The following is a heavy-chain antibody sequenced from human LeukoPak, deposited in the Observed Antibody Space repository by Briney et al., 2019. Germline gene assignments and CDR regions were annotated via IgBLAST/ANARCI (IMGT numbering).Heavy chain of an antibody. CDR2: ISYDGSNK. J-gene: IGHJ4*02. D-gene: IGHD4-23*01. V-gene: IGHV3-30*18. Sequence: GGSLRDSCAASGFTFSSYEMHWVRQAPGKGLEWVAVISYDGSNKYYADSLKGRFTISRDNSKNTLFLQMNSLRAEDTAVYYCAKDPNDYGGNVFWGQGTLLTVSS. CDR3: AKDPNDYGGNVF. CDR1: GFTFSSYE.